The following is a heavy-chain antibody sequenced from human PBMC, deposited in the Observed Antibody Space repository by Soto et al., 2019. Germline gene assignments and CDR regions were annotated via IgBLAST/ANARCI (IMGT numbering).Heavy chain of an antibody. CDR2: VRYSGST. D-gene: IGHD1-26*01. CDR1: GASISSGDFV. CDR3: ARLGASVDD. Sequence: QVQLRESGPGLVKPSQTLSLTCTVSGASISSGDFVWSWIRQPPGKGLEWTGYVRYSGSTYYNPSLESRVNISVDTSKNQFSLTLSSVTAADTAVYYCARLGASVDDWGQGPLVTVS. V-gene: IGHV4-30-4*01. J-gene: IGHJ4*02.